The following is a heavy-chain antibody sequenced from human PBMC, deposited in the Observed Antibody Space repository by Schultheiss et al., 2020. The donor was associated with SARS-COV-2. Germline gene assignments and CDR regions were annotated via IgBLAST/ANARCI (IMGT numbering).Heavy chain of an antibody. CDR3: ARDGAPAYDILTGYYALPDY. J-gene: IGHJ4*02. CDR1: GFTFSSYA. V-gene: IGHV3-23*01. CDR2: ISSSGSTI. Sequence: GGSLRLSCAASGFTFSSYAMSWVRQAPGKGLEWVSYISSSGSTIYYADSVKGRFTISRDNSKNTLYLQMNSLRAEDTAVYYCARDGAPAYDILTGYYALPDYWGQGTLVTVSS. D-gene: IGHD3-9*01.